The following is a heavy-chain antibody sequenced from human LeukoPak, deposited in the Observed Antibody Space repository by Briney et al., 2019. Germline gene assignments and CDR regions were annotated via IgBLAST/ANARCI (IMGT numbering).Heavy chain of an antibody. V-gene: IGHV1-8*01. CDR3: ARGTGAVVTKAGARDYYYGMDV. Sequence: GSVKVSCKASGYTFTSYDINWVRQATGQGLEWMGWMNPNSGNTGYAQKFQGRVTMTRNTSISTAYMELSSLRSEDTAVYYCARGTGAVVTKAGARDYYYGMDVWGQGTTVTVSS. J-gene: IGHJ6*02. CDR1: GYTFTSYD. D-gene: IGHD4-23*01. CDR2: MNPNSGNT.